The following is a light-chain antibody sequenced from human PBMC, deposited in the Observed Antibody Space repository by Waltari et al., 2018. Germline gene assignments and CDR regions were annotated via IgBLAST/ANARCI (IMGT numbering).Light chain of an antibody. CDR1: QRVRNW. J-gene: IGKJ4*01. CDR2: RAS. Sequence: DIQLTQSPSTLPASVGDRVTITCRASQRVRNWLAWYQQKPGKAPKLLIYRASILESGVPSRFSGSGSGTEFTLTISSLQPEDFATYFCQHYNSYPLTFGGGTKVDI. V-gene: IGKV1-5*03. CDR3: QHYNSYPLT.